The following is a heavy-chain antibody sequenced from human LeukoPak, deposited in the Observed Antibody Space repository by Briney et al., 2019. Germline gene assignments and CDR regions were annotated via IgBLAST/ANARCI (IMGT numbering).Heavy chain of an antibody. Sequence: PSETLSLTCTVSGVSISSSYWSWLRQSPGRGLEWIGYIHYRGSTNYNPSLKSRVSISVDTSGNQFFLRLSSVTAADTAFYYCARGYYDSRGYSNPFDIWGQGTMVTVSS. CDR2: IHYRGST. V-gene: IGHV4-59*01. CDR3: ARGYYDSRGYSNPFDI. D-gene: IGHD3-22*01. J-gene: IGHJ3*02. CDR1: GVSISSSY.